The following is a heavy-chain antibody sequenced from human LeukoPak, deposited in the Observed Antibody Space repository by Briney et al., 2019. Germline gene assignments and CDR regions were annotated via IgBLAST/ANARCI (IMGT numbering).Heavy chain of an antibody. J-gene: IGHJ3*02. V-gene: IGHV3-7*01. CDR3: ARELWLGSSRAFDI. CDR1: AFTLRNFW. Sequence: PGGALRLSCGAPAFTLRNFWMNWGRPAPGKGLEVVGNIKQEGRKTYYVDSVSGRFTISRDNAKNSLYLQMNSLRVDDTAVYYCARELWLGSSRAFDIWGQGTMVTVSS. CDR2: IKQEGRKT. D-gene: IGHD5-12*01.